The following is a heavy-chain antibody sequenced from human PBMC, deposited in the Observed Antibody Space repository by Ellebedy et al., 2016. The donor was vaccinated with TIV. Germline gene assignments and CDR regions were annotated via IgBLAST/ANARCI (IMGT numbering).Heavy chain of an antibody. CDR3: ATDGSYGDYLFPQHAFVF. V-gene: IGHV3-7*01. CDR1: GFSFRSYW. D-gene: IGHD4-17*01. CDR2: MRDEGSEK. J-gene: IGHJ3*01. Sequence: GGSLRLSCAASGFSFRSYWMSWVRQAPGKGLEWVANMRDEGSEKYYVESVRGRFTISRDNAKNSLYLQMNSLRVEDTALYYCATDGSYGDYLFPQHAFVFWGQGTMVTVSS.